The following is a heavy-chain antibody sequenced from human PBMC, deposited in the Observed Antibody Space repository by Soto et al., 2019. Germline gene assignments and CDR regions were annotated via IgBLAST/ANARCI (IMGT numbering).Heavy chain of an antibody. CDR3: ARGEWKDLVVVVAATLWY. Sequence: QVQLVESGGGLVKPGGSLRLSCAASGFTFSDYYMSWIRQAPGKGLEWVSYISSSGSTIYYADSVKGRLTISRDNAKNSLYLQMNSLRAEDTAVYYCARGEWKDLVVVVAATLWYWGQGTLVTVSS. V-gene: IGHV3-11*01. CDR2: ISSSGSTI. J-gene: IGHJ4*02. D-gene: IGHD2-15*01. CDR1: GFTFSDYY.